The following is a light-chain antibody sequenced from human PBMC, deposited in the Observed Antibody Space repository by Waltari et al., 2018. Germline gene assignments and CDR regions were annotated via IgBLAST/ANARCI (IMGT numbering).Light chain of an antibody. V-gene: IGLV2-23*01. CDR1: SPDIRSYKL. J-gene: IGLJ3*02. Sequence: QSALTQPASVSGSPGQSITISCTGTSPDIRSYKLVSWYQPHSGEAPKLIIYEDTQRPSGVSNRFSGSKSGSTASLTISGLEAEDEADYYCCSFSGRPWVFGGGTRLTVL. CDR2: EDT. CDR3: CSFSGRPWV.